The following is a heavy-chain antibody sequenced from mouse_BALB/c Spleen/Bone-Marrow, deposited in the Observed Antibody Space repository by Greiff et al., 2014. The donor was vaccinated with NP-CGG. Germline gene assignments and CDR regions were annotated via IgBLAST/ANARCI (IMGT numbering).Heavy chain of an antibody. D-gene: IGHD1-1*01. CDR1: GFNIKDTY. J-gene: IGHJ3*01. CDR3: AIYYYGSSGFAY. V-gene: IGHV14-3*02. Sequence: EVKLMESWAELVKPGASVKLSCTASGFNIKDTYMHWVKQRPEQGLEWIGRIDPANGNTKYDPKFQGKATITADTSSNTAYLQLSSLTSEDTAVYYCAIYYYGSSGFAYWGQGTLVTVSA. CDR2: IDPANGNT.